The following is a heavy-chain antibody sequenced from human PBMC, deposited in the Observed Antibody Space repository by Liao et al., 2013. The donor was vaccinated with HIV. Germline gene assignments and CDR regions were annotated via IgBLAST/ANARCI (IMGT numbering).Heavy chain of an antibody. V-gene: IGHV4-59*01. D-gene: IGHD2-2*02. CDR1: GGSISSDY. CDR2: ISHSGFT. J-gene: IGHJ6*03. Sequence: QVQLQESGPGLVKPSETLSLTCSVSGGSISSDYWGWIRQPPGKGLEWIGHISHSGFTNNNPSLKSRVTISIDPSSNEFSLDLSSVTAADTAVYYCGRLGQPSGDVYTGGFYYMDVWGKGTSVTVSS. CDR3: GRLGQPSGDVYTGGFYYMDV.